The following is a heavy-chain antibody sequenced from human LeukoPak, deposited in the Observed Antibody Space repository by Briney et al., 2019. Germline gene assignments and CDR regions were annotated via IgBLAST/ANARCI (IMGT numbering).Heavy chain of an antibody. CDR1: GGSISSGGYY. CDR2: IYYSGST. J-gene: IGHJ4*02. CDR3: ARVKSELYFDY. Sequence: SQTLSLTCTVSGGSISSGGYYWNWIRQHPGKGLEWIGYIYYSGSTYYNPSLKSRVTISVDTSKNQFSLKLSSVTAADTAVYYCARVKSELYFDYWGQGTLVTVSS. V-gene: IGHV4-31*03. D-gene: IGHD1-14*01.